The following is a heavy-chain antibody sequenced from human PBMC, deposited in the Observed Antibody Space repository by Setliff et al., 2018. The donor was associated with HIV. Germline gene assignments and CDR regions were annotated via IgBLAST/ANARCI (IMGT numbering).Heavy chain of an antibody. V-gene: IGHV4-39*01. D-gene: IGHD3-10*01. CDR2: IFNDGRT. Sequence: PWETLSLTCTVSGGFISSSSYYWGWIRQPPGKGLEWIGSIFNDGRTYYNPSLKSRITIPMDTSTNQFSLKLSSVAAADTAVYFCARHFPSISLFFGDPGPFDRWGQGALVTVSS. CDR1: GGFISSSSYY. CDR3: ARHFPSISLFFGDPGPFDR. J-gene: IGHJ4*02.